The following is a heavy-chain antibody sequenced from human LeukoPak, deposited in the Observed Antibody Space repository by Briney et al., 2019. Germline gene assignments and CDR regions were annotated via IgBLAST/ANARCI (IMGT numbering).Heavy chain of an antibody. CDR1: GFTFSSYG. CDR2: IWYDGSNK. V-gene: IGHV3-33*01. J-gene: IGHJ4*02. D-gene: IGHD3-10*01. Sequence: GALRLSCAASGFTFSSYGMHWVRQAPGKGLEWVAVIWYDGSNKYHADSVKGRFTISRDNSRSTLYLQMNSLRPEDTAIYYCAREGYYGSGSPPSLYFDYWGQGTLVTVSA. CDR3: AREGYYGSGSPPSLYFDY.